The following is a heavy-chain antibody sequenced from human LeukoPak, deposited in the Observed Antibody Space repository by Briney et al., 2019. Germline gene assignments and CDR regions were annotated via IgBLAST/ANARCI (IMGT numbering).Heavy chain of an antibody. J-gene: IGHJ3*02. D-gene: IGHD1-26*01. V-gene: IGHV3-23*01. CDR3: AKNAIVGATDDAFDI. CDR2: ISGSGGST. CDR1: GFTFNGYW. Sequence: GGSLGLSCAASGFTFNGYWMSWVRQAPGKGLEWVSAISGSGGSTYYADSVKGRFTISRDNSKNTLYLQMNSLRAEDTAVYYCAKNAIVGATDDAFDIWGQGTMVTVSS.